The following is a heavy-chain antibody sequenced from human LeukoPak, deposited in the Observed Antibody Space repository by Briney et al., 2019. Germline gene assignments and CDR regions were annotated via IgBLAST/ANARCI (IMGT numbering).Heavy chain of an antibody. Sequence: GGSLRLSCAASGFIFSDYYMHWVRQTPGQGLVWVSRINGDGRRIHYADSVKGRFTISRDNSKNTLSLQMNSLRPEDTAVYYCTKAQDCSGISCYNRGVSSYWGQGTQVTVSS. CDR1: GFIFSDYY. CDR2: INGDGRRI. CDR3: TKAQDCSGISCYNRGVSSY. V-gene: IGHV3-74*01. D-gene: IGHD2-2*01. J-gene: IGHJ4*02.